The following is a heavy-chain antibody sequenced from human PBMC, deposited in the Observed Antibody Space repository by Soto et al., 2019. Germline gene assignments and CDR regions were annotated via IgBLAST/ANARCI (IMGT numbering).Heavy chain of an antibody. D-gene: IGHD3-10*01. CDR1: GFTFSNAW. CDR2: IKSKTDGGTT. Sequence: GGSLRLSCAASGFTFSNAWMSWVRQAPGKGLEWVGRIKSKTDGGTTDYAAPVKGRFTISRDDSKNTLYLQMNSLKTEDTAVYYCTTDPRDGITMVRGVPYYFDYWGQGTLVTVSS. V-gene: IGHV3-15*01. CDR3: TTDPRDGITMVRGVPYYFDY. J-gene: IGHJ4*02.